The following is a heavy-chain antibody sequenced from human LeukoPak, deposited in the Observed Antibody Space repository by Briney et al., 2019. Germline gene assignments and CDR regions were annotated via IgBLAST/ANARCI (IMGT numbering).Heavy chain of an antibody. Sequence: SETLSLTCTVSGGSISSYYWSWIRQPPGKGLEWIGYIYYSGSTNYNPSLKSRVTISVDTSKNQFSLKLSSVTAADTAVYYCARRKQWLGKNWFDPWGQGTLVTVSS. V-gene: IGHV4-59*12. J-gene: IGHJ5*02. D-gene: IGHD6-19*01. CDR1: GGSISSYY. CDR3: ARRKQWLGKNWFDP. CDR2: IYYSGST.